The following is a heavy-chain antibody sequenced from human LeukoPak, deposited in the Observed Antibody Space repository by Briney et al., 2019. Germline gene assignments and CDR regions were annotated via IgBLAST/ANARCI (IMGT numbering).Heavy chain of an antibody. Sequence: PGGSLTLSCAASGCTFSSYEGHWVRQAPGKGLDWVSNINPSRNIFYYADSVKGRFTISRDNAKNSVYLQMNSLRAEDTAVYYCARGRIYFDYWGQGSMVTDSS. D-gene: IGHD2-15*01. CDR3: ARGRIYFDY. CDR2: INPSRNIF. V-gene: IGHV3-48*03. CDR1: GCTFSSYE. J-gene: IGHJ4*02.